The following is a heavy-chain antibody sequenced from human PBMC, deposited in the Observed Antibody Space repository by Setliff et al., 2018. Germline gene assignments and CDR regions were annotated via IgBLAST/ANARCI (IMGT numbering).Heavy chain of an antibody. Sequence: PSETLSLTCTAPGGSISSYYWSWIRQPAGKGLEWIGHIYIGGSANYNPSLKSRVTMSIDTSKNQFSLKLNSVTAADMAVYYCAREQWLDPPGYYYMDVWAKGTTVTVSS. CDR3: AREQWLDPPGYYYMDV. J-gene: IGHJ6*03. V-gene: IGHV4-4*07. CDR2: IYIGGSA. D-gene: IGHD6-19*01. CDR1: GGSISSYY.